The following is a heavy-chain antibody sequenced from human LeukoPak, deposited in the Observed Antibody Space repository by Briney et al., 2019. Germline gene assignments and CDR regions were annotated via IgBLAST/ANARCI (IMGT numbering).Heavy chain of an antibody. J-gene: IGHJ6*03. V-gene: IGHV3-53*01. CDR3: LVLYMDV. CDR1: GFTVSSNY. Sequence: GGSLRLSCAASGFTVSSNYMSWVRQAPGKGLEWVSVIYSGGSTYYADSVKGRFTVSRDNAKNSLYLQMNILRAEDTAVYYCLVLYMDVWGKGTTVTVSS. CDR2: IYSGGST.